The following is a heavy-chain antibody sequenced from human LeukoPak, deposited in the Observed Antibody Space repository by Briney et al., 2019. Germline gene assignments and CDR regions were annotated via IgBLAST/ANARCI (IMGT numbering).Heavy chain of an antibody. CDR1: GVTFSSYS. J-gene: IGHJ5*02. V-gene: IGHV3-21*01. CDR3: ARAPYAQAHNWFDP. D-gene: IGHD4-17*01. Sequence: GGSLRLSCAASGVTFSSYSMNWVRQAPGKGLEWVSSISSSSSYIYYADSVKGRFTISRDNAKNSLYLQMNSLRAEDTAVYYCARAPYAQAHNWFDPWGQGTLVTVSS. CDR2: ISSSSSYI.